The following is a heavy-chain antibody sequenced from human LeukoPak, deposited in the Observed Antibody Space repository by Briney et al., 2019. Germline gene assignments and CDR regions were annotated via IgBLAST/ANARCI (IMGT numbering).Heavy chain of an antibody. Sequence: GGSLRLSCAASGFTFSSNWMSWVRQVPGKGLEWVANIKPDGSVKQYAQSVKGRFTISRDNTRNSLDLQMSSLRAEGTAVYYCAGGSHCDFWGQGTLVTVSS. V-gene: IGHV3-7*01. CDR1: GFTFSSNW. CDR2: IKPDGSVK. CDR3: AGGSHCDF. D-gene: IGHD1-26*01. J-gene: IGHJ4*02.